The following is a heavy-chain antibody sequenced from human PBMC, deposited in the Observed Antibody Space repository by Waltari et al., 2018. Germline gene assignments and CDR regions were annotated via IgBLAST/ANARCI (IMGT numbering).Heavy chain of an antibody. J-gene: IGHJ4*02. CDR2: IHHSGSI. D-gene: IGHD6-13*01. CDR1: GVPFLGSS. CDR3: VRGKMYSRPYFDY. V-gene: IGHV4-34*01. Sequence: QLQLQQWGPGLLKPSEPLSLPGASPGVPFLGSSWNWTRQPPGRGLEWIGEIHHSGSINYNPSLESRVTISQDMSKNQFSLKLTSVTAADTAVYYCVRGKMYSRPYFDYWGQGTLVTVSS.